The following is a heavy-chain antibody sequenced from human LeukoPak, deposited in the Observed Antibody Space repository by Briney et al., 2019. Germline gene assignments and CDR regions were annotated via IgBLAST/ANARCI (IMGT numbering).Heavy chain of an antibody. D-gene: IGHD6-13*01. Sequence: SETLSLTCTVSGGSISSYYWSWIRQPPGKGLEWIGYIYYSGSTNYNPSLKSRVTISVDTSKNQFSLKLSSVTAADTAVYYCASTLAAVAPMDVWGQGTTVTVSS. CDR2: IYYSGST. J-gene: IGHJ6*02. CDR3: ASTLAAVAPMDV. CDR1: GGSISSYY. V-gene: IGHV4-59*08.